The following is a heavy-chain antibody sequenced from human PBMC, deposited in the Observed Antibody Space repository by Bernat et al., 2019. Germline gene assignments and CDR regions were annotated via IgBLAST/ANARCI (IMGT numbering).Heavy chain of an antibody. V-gene: IGHV3-33*01. CDR2: IWYDGSNK. CDR3: AREQSIAAYIDY. D-gene: IGHD6-6*01. Sequence: QVQLVESGGGVVQPGRSLRLSCAASGFTFSSYGMHWVRQAPGKGLEWVAVIWYDGSNKYYADSVKGRFTISRDNSKNTLYLQMNSMRAEDTAVYYCAREQSIAAYIDYWGQGTLVTVSS. CDR1: GFTFSSYG. J-gene: IGHJ4*02.